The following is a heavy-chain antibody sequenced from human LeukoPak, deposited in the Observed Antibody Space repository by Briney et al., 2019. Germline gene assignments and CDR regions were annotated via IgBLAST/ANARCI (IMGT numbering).Heavy chain of an antibody. CDR1: GGSFSGYY. CDR2: INHSGST. V-gene: IGHV4-34*01. D-gene: IGHD3-10*01. Sequence: SETLSLTCAVYGGSFSGYYWSWIRQPPGKGLEWIGEINHSGSTNYNPSLKSRVTISVDTSKNQFSLKLSSVTAADTAVYYCARDRGVVTIYYYYYGMDVWGKGTTVTVSS. J-gene: IGHJ6*04. CDR3: ARDRGVVTIYYYYYGMDV.